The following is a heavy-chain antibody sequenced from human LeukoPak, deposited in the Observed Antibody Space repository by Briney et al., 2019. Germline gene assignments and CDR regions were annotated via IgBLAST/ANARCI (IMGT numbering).Heavy chain of an antibody. V-gene: IGHV3-7*01. CDR2: LKQDGSEK. Sequence: HPGGSLRLSCAASGFTFSSYWMSWVRQAPGKGLEWVANLKQDGSEKYYVDSVKGRFTISGNSAKNSLYLQMNSLRAEDTAVYYCARPQGVYSSSWYQGPFDYWGQGTLVTVSS. CDR3: ARPQGVYSSSWYQGPFDY. D-gene: IGHD6-13*01. CDR1: GFTFSSYW. J-gene: IGHJ4*02.